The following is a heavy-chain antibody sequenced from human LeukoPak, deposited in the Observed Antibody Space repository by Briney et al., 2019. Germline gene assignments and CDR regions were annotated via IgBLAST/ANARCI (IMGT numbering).Heavy chain of an antibody. CDR2: INTDGSNT. Sequence: GGSLRLSCAGSGFTFSSCWMHWVRQVPGKGLVWVSRINTDGSNTRYADSVKGRFTISRDNGKNTLYLQMNSLRAEDTAVYYRARLRASSSGWYFDYWGQGTLVTVSA. J-gene: IGHJ4*02. V-gene: IGHV3-74*01. CDR1: GFTFSSCW. CDR3: ARLRASSSGWYFDY. D-gene: IGHD6-19*01.